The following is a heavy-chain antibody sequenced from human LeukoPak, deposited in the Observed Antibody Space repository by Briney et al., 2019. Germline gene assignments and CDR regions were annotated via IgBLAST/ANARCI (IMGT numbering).Heavy chain of an antibody. J-gene: IGHJ4*02. CDR1: GFTFSSYA. V-gene: IGHV3-23*01. D-gene: IGHD2-2*02. Sequence: GGSLRLSCAASGFTFSSYAMSWVRQAPGKGLEAVSAISDSGGSTYYADSVKGRFTISRDNSKNTLYLQMNSLRAEDTAVYYCAKDHCSSTSCYTVPPPYWSQGTLVTVSS. CDR2: ISDSGGST. CDR3: AKDHCSSTSCYTVPPPY.